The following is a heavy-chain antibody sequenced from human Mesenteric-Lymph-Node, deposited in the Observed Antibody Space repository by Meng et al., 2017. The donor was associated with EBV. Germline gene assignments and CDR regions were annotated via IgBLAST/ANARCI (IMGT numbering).Heavy chain of an antibody. J-gene: IGHJ4*02. D-gene: IGHD3-16*01. CDR2: IIPIFGRA. CDR3: ARYEVAGGAKGY. Sequence: QVQLVQSGAEVRKPGSSVKVSCKVSGGTFSSYAISWVRQAPGQGLEWMGGIIPIFGRANYAQKFQGRVMITADKSTSTAYMELRSLTSDDAAFYYCARYEVAGGAKGYWGQGTLVTVSS. CDR1: GGTFSSYA. V-gene: IGHV1-69*06.